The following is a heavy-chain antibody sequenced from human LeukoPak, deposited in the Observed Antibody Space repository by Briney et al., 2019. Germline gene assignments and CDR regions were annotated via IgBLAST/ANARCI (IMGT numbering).Heavy chain of an antibody. D-gene: IGHD3-10*01. CDR3: ARDSCLIKTCLDY. J-gene: IGHJ4*02. Sequence: QPGGSLRLSCATSGFIFSHFGMHWVRQAPGKGLEGVAAIQSDGSQEYFADSVKGRSTISRDKSKSTMYLQIDTLRAEDTAVYSCARDSCLIKTCLDYWGQGTLVTVSS. V-gene: IGHV3-33*01. CDR1: GFIFSHFG. CDR2: IQSDGSQE.